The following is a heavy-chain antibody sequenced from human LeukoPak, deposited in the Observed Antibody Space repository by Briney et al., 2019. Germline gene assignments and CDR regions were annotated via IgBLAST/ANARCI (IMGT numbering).Heavy chain of an antibody. CDR3: AREEGALY. D-gene: IGHD4/OR15-4a*01. CDR2: ISGSGRST. V-gene: IGHV3-23*01. J-gene: IGHJ4*02. CDR1: GFTFSSCA. Sequence: GGSLRLSCAASGFTFSSCAVSWVRQAPGKGLEWVSTISGSGRSTYYADSVKGRFTISRDNSMNTLYLQMNSLRAEDTAVCYCAREEGALYWGQGTLVTVSS.